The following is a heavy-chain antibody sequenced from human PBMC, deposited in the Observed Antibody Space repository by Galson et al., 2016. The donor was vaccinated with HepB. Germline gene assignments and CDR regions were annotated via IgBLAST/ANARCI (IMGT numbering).Heavy chain of an antibody. D-gene: IGHD3-16*02. CDR1: GFTFSDYA. V-gene: IGHV3-23*01. CDR3: AQSSYDYVWGSYRFDS. CDR2: ISGNGGRT. Sequence: SLRLSCAASGFTFSDYAMSWVRQAPWKGLEWVSGISGNGGRTYYADSVEGRFTISRDNSKNTLYLQMNSLRAEDTAIYYCAQSSYDYVWGSYRFDSWGQGTLVTVSS. J-gene: IGHJ4*02.